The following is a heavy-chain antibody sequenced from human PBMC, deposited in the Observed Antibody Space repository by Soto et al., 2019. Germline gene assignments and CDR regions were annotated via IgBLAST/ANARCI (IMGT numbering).Heavy chain of an antibody. D-gene: IGHD6-6*01. CDR3: ARLSIRGSSSWYYYYYMDV. CDR2: INHSGST. J-gene: IGHJ6*03. CDR1: GGSFSGYY. V-gene: IGHV4-34*01. Sequence: SETLSLTCAVYGGSFSGYYWSWIRQPPGKGLEWIGEINHSGSTNYNPSLKSRVTISVDTSKNQFSLKLSSVTAADTAVYYCARLSIRGSSSWYYYYYMDVWGKGTTVTVSS.